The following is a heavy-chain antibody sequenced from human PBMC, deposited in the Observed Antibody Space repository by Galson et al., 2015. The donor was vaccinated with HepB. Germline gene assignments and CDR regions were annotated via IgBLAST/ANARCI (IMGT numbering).Heavy chain of an antibody. CDR1: GYTFRSDR. CDR2: IYPGDSDT. V-gene: IGHV5-51*03. J-gene: IGHJ4*02. Sequence: QSGAEVKKPGESLKISCEASGYTFRSDRIAWVRQVPGKGLEWMGIIYPGDSDTRYSPAFQGRVTISADKSINTAYLQWTSLESSDTAIYFCTRLREIRLGSSSHFDYWGQGTLVTVSS. CDR3: TRLREIRLGSSSHFDY. D-gene: IGHD3-16*01.